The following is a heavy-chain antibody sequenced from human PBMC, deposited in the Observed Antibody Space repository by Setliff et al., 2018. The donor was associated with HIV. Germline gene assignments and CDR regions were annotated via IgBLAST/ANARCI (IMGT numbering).Heavy chain of an antibody. CDR1: GGSFINYN. Sequence: SETLSLTCAVYGGSFINYNWIWIRQPPGKGLEWIGETNPSGSTKYNPSLKSRVTISVDRSKNQFSLKLTSVTAADTAVYYCARGQDLGATWTGYYYYYMDVWGKGTTITVSS. D-gene: IGHD1-26*01. CDR2: TNPSGST. J-gene: IGHJ6*03. V-gene: IGHV4-34*01. CDR3: ARGQDLGATWTGYYYYYMDV.